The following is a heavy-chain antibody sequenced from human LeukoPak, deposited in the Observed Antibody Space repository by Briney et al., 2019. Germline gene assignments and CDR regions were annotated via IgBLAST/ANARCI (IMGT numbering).Heavy chain of an antibody. CDR3: AREPGVAAAGTSDAFDI. CDR1: GGSISSYY. D-gene: IGHD6-13*01. J-gene: IGHJ3*02. CDR2: IYYSGST. V-gene: IGHV4-59*01. Sequence: SETLSLTCTVSGGSISSYYWSWIRQPPGKGLEWIGYIYYSGSTNYNPSLKSRVTISVDTSKNQFSLKLSSVTAADTAVYYCAREPGVAAAGTSDAFDIWGQGTMVTVSS.